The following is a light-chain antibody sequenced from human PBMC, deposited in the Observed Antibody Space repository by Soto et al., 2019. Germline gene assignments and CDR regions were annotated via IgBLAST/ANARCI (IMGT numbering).Light chain of an antibody. J-gene: IGKJ1*01. V-gene: IGKV3-20*01. CDR2: GAS. CDR1: QSVSNNY. CDR3: QHYNSYSEA. Sequence: EIVLTQSPGPLSLSPGERATLSCRTSQSVSNNYLAWYQQKPGQAPRLLIYGASNRATGIPDRFSGSGSGTEFTLTISSLQPDDFATYYCQHYNSYSEAFGQGTKVDIK.